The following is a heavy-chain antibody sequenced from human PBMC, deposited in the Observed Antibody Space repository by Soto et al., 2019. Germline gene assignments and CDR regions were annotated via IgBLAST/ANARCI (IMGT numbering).Heavy chain of an antibody. Sequence: QVQLQESGPGLVKPSQTLSLTCTVSGGSISSGGYYWSWIRQHPGKGLEWIGYIYYSGSTYYNPSLKSRVTIAVDTSKNQFSLQLSSVTAADTAVYYCAREPLRDVYYGMDVWGQGTTVTVSS. V-gene: IGHV4-31*03. CDR1: GGSISSGGYY. J-gene: IGHJ6*02. CDR3: AREPLRDVYYGMDV. CDR2: IYYSGST.